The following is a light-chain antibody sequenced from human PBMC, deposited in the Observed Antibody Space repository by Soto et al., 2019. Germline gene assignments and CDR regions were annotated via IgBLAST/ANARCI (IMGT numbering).Light chain of an antibody. CDR2: WAS. CDR3: QEYYIAPLT. CDR1: QSLLLSSNHQNY. V-gene: IGKV4-1*01. J-gene: IGKJ4*01. Sequence: DIVMTQSPDSLAVSLGERATINCKSSQSLLLSSNHQNYLAWYQQKPGQPPKLLIYWASTRESGVPDRFSGSGSGTDFTLTISSRQAEDVAVYYCQEYYIAPLTFGGGTKVEIK.